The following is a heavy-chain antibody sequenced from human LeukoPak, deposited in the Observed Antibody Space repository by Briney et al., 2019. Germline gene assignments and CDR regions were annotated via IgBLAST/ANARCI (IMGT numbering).Heavy chain of an antibody. V-gene: IGHV4-61*02. J-gene: IGHJ6*03. CDR2: IYTSGST. CDR3: ARDEEFYYYMDV. CDR1: GGSISSGSYY. Sequence: KPSETLSLTCTVSGGSISSGSYYWSWIRQPAGKGLEWIGRIYTSGSTNYNPSLKSRVTISVDTSKNQFSLKLSSVTAADTAMYYCARDEEFYYYMDVWGKGTTVTVSS.